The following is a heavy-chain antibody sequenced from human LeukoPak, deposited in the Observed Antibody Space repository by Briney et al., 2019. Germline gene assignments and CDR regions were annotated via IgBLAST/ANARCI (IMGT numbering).Heavy chain of an antibody. CDR2: IIPILGIA. V-gene: IGHV1-69*04. Sequence: GASVKVSCKASGGTFSSYAISWVRQAPGQGLEWMGRIIPILGIANYAQKFQGRVTITADKSTSTAYMELSSLRSEDTAVYYCARWPYSSGAGTNAFDIWGQGTMVTVSS. D-gene: IGHD6-19*01. J-gene: IGHJ3*02. CDR1: GGTFSSYA. CDR3: ARWPYSSGAGTNAFDI.